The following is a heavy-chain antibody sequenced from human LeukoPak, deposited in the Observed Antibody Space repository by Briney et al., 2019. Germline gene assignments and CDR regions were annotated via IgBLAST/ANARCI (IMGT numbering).Heavy chain of an antibody. CDR2: ISTGSSYI. V-gene: IGHV3-21*01. CDR1: GFTFSSYW. D-gene: IGHD3-22*01. Sequence: GGSLRLSCAASGFTFSSYWMSWVRQAPGKGLEWVSSISTGSSYIYYADSVKGRFTISRENAKNSLYLQMNSLRAEDTAVYYCARDSTPYDSSGYCYDYWGQGTLVTVSS. CDR3: ARDSTPYDSSGYCYDY. J-gene: IGHJ4*02.